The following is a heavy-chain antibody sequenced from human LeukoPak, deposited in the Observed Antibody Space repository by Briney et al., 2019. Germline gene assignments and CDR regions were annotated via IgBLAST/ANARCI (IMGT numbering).Heavy chain of an antibody. CDR1: GFTLSHAW. J-gene: IGHJ4*02. Sequence: PGGSLRLSCAASGFTLSHAWMTWVRQAPGKGLEWVGRIKSKTDAGTTDYAAPVKGRFTISRDDSEDTLYLQMDSLKSEDTAVYYCTTGDSGYHFDYWGQGTLVTVSS. V-gene: IGHV3-15*01. D-gene: IGHD5-12*01. CDR3: TTGDSGYHFDY. CDR2: IKSKTDAGTT.